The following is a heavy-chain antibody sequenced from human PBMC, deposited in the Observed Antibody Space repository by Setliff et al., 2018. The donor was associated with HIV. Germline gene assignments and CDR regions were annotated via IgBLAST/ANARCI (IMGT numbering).Heavy chain of an antibody. D-gene: IGHD4-4*01. J-gene: IGHJ4*02. CDR2: IYQSGRT. Sequence: NPSETLSPTSAVSGHSISSGYYWGWIRQPTGEGVEWIGSIYQSGRTYYNPSLKSPVTISVDTSKNQFSLKLSSVTATYTAVYYCAREGTTGTLDYWGQGTLVTVSS. CDR1: GHSISSGYY. CDR3: AREGTTGTLDY. V-gene: IGHV4-38-2*02.